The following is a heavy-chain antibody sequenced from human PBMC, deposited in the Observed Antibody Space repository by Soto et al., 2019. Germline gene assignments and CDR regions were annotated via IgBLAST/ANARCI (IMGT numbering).Heavy chain of an antibody. CDR3: AKERPTYSSGWPYYYYGMDV. CDR1: GFTFSSYG. D-gene: IGHD6-19*01. CDR2: ISYDGSNK. J-gene: IGHJ6*02. Sequence: PGGSLRLSCAASGFTFSSYGMHWVRQAPGKGLEWVAVISYDGSNKYYADSVKGRFTISRDNSKNTLYLQMSSLRAEDTAVYYCAKERPTYSSGWPYYYYGMDVWGQGTTVTVSS. V-gene: IGHV3-30*18.